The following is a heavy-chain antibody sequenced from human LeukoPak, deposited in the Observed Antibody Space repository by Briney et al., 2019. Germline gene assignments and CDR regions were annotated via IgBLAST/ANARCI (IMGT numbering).Heavy chain of an antibody. Sequence: PGGSLRLSCAASGFTFSSYGMHWVRQAPGKGLEWVAVISYDGSNKYYADSVKGRFTISRDNSKNTLYLQMNSLRAEDTAVYYCARGAVAGPYYFDYWGQGTLVTVSS. CDR2: ISYDGSNK. V-gene: IGHV3-30*03. CDR1: GFTFSSYG. J-gene: IGHJ4*02. D-gene: IGHD6-19*01. CDR3: ARGAVAGPYYFDY.